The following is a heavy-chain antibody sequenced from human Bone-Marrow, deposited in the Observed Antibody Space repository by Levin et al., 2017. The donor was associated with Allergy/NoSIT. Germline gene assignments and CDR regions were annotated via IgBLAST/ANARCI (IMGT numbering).Heavy chain of an antibody. D-gene: IGHD6-13*01. CDR3: ARELGLGMGPNRLDP. CDR2: ISSGSSYI. V-gene: IGHV3-21*06. Sequence: GGSLRLSCAASGFTFSTYSMNWVRQAPGKGLEWVASISSGSSYISYADSLKGRFTISRDNAKNSLYLQMNSLRAEDTAVYYCARELGLGMGPNRLDPWGQGTLVTVSS. J-gene: IGHJ5*02. CDR1: GFTFSTYS.